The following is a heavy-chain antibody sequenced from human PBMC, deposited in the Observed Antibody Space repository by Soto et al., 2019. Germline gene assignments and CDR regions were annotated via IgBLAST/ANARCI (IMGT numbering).Heavy chain of an antibody. CDR2: MSYDGSDT. D-gene: IGHD3-10*02. CDR3: TIVRVADSALDH. Sequence: GGSLRLSCVGSGFIFSDNVMHWVRQTPGKGLEWVAFMSYDGSDTFYADSVKGRFTISRDNSKNTLFLHMSNLRAEDTAMYYCTIVRVADSALDHWGQGTLVTVSS. V-gene: IGHV3-30*02. CDR1: GFIFSDNV. J-gene: IGHJ4*02.